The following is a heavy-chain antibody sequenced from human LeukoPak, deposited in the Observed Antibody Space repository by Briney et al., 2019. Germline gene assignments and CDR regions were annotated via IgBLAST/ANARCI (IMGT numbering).Heavy chain of an antibody. CDR3: ARAATDSGYDWTTFDE. Sequence: SETLSLTCAVYCGSFRGYYWSWIRQPPGKGLEWIGEINHSGITNYNPSLKSRVTISVDTSKNQFPLKLNSVTAADTALYYCARAATDSGYDWTTFDEWGQGTLGTVSS. V-gene: IGHV4-34*01. CDR2: INHSGIT. D-gene: IGHD5-12*01. J-gene: IGHJ4*02. CDR1: CGSFRGYY.